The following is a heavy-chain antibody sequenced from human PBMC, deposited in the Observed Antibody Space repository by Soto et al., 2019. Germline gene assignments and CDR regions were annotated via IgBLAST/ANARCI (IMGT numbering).Heavy chain of an antibody. D-gene: IGHD6-6*01. Sequence: EVQLLESGGGLVQPGGSLRLSCAASGFTFSSYAMSWVRQAPGKGLEWVSAISGSGGSTYYADSVKGRFTISRDNSKNTLYLQMNSLRAEDTAVYYCAKDPYIAARPHSYYYMDVWGKGTTVTVSS. CDR3: AKDPYIAARPHSYYYMDV. CDR2: ISGSGGST. CDR1: GFTFSSYA. V-gene: IGHV3-23*01. J-gene: IGHJ6*03.